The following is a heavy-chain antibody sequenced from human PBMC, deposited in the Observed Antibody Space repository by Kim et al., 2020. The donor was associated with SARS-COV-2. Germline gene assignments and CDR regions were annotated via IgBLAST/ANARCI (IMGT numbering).Heavy chain of an antibody. Sequence: SETLSLTCTVSGDSISSSSSYWGWIRQAPGMGRVWIESISDSASTINYPTLKIRVTISTVRNKNQLSLKLSSVTAADAAVYYCASPVPYSSGSFDYGGQG. J-gene: IGHJ4*02. CDR1: GDSISSSSSY. V-gene: IGHV4-39*01. D-gene: IGHD6-19*01. CDR3: ASPVPYSSGSFDY. CDR2: ISDSAST.